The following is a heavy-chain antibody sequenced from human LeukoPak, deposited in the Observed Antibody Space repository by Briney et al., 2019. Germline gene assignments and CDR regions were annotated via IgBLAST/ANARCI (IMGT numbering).Heavy chain of an antibody. J-gene: IGHJ3*02. CDR2: IYYSGST. CDR1: GYFINNGYY. D-gene: IGHD4-17*01. Sequence: SETLSLTCTVSGYFINNGYYWSWIRQPPGKGLEWIGYIYYSGSTNYNPSLKSRVTISVDTSKNQFSLKLSSVTAADTAVYYCARGYGDYGNNAFDIWGQGTMVTVSS. V-gene: IGHV4-61*01. CDR3: ARGYGDYGNNAFDI.